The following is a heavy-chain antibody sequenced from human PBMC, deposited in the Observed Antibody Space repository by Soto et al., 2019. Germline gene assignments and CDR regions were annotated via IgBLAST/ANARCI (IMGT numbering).Heavy chain of an antibody. Sequence: SQTLSLTCAISGDSVSSNSATWNWIRQSPSRGLEWLGRTYYRSKWYSDYAVSVKSRITITADTSNNQVSLRLKSVTPEDTAVYYCVRVHNSDWTYYYGMDVWGQGTTVTVSS. V-gene: IGHV6-1*01. CDR3: VRVHNSDWTYYYGMDV. D-gene: IGHD2-21*02. CDR1: GDSVSSNSAT. J-gene: IGHJ6*02. CDR2: TYYRSKWYS.